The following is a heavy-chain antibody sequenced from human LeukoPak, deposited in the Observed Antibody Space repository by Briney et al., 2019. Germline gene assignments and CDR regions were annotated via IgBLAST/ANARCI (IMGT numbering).Heavy chain of an antibody. CDR1: GFTFSAYW. J-gene: IGHJ4*02. D-gene: IGHD4-23*01. V-gene: IGHV3-7*03. CDR3: AGKTVVGSYFDY. Sequence: GGSLRLSCAACGFTFSAYWMSWVRQAPGKGLQWVANIKQDGSDKYYVDSVKGRFTISRDNAKNSLYLQMNSLRAEDTAVYYCAGKTVVGSYFDYWGQGTPVTVSS. CDR2: IKQDGSDK.